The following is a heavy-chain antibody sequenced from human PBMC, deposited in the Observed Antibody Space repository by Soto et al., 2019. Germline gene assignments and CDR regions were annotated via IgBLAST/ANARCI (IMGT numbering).Heavy chain of an antibody. Sequence: PGGSLRLSCAASGFTFSSYAMSWVRQAPGKGLEWVSAISGSGGSTYYADSVKGRFTISRDNSKNTLYLQMNSLRAEDTAVYYCATVVRCSSTSCYGSYYYYGMDVWGQGTTVTVSS. CDR2: ISGSGGST. CDR3: ATVVRCSSTSCYGSYYYYGMDV. J-gene: IGHJ6*02. V-gene: IGHV3-23*01. D-gene: IGHD2-2*01. CDR1: GFTFSSYA.